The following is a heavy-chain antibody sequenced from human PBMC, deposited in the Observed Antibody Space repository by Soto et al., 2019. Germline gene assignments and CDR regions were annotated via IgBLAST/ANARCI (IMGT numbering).Heavy chain of an antibody. CDR2: ISGSGGST. CDR3: AKDTSSIAAAGNAFDI. V-gene: IGHV3-23*01. J-gene: IGHJ3*02. Sequence: PGGSLRLSCAASGFIFSDYAMTWVRQAPGKGLEWASSISGSGGSTYYADSVKGRFTISRDNSKNTLYLQMHSLRAEDTAVYYCAKDTSSIAAAGNAFDIWGQGTMVTVSS. CDR1: GFIFSDYA. D-gene: IGHD6-13*01.